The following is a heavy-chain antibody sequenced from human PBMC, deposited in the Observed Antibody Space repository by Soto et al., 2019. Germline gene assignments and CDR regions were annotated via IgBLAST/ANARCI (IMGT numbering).Heavy chain of an antibody. D-gene: IGHD5-12*01. V-gene: IGHV3-23*01. CDR2: ISSSGST. CDR1: GFTLSSQT. J-gene: IGHJ4*02. Sequence: EVQLLESGGGLVQPGGSLRLSCAASGFTLSSQTMSWVRQAPGKGLEWVSVISSSGSTSYTDSVEGRFTISKDSSKNTLYLQLNSLRVEDTAVYYCAKGARDVDSWGQGTLVTVSS. CDR3: AKGARDVDS.